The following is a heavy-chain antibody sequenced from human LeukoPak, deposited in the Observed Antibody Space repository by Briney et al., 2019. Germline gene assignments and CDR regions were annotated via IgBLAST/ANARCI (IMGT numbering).Heavy chain of an antibody. CDR3: ATVDTAMGTIDY. V-gene: IGHV4-59*01. J-gene: IGHJ4*02. CDR2: IYYSGST. D-gene: IGHD5-18*01. Sequence: SETLSPTCTVSGGSISSYYWSWIRQPPGKGLEWIGYIYYSGSTNYNPSLKSRVTISVDTSKNQFSLKLSSVTAADTAVYYCATVDTAMGTIDYWGQGTLVTVSS. CDR1: GGSISSYY.